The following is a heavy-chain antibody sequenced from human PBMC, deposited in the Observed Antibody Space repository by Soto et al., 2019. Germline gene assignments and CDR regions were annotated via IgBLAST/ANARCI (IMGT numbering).Heavy chain of an antibody. CDR3: ARESGQVVPAAMGRTYYYMDV. J-gene: IGHJ6*03. V-gene: IGHV1-2*04. CDR2: SNPNSGGT. D-gene: IGHD2-2*01. CDR1: GYTFTGYY. Sequence: GGPVKVFCKASGYTFTGYYIHLVRQAPGQGVGWMGWSNPNSGGTNYAQKFQGWVTMTRDTSISTAYMELSRLRSGDTAVYYCARESGQVVPAAMGRTYYYMDVWGKGTTVTVSS.